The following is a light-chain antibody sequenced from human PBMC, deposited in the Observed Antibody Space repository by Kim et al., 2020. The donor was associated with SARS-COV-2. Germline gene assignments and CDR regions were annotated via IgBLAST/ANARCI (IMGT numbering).Light chain of an antibody. CDR3: AAWDDSLNGV. Sequence: ELTQPPSASGTPGQRVTISCSGSSSNIGSTTVNWYQQLPGTAPKLLIYSNNQRPSGVPDRFSGSKSGTSASLAISGLQSEDEADYYCAAWDDSLNGVF. V-gene: IGLV1-44*01. CDR2: SNN. J-gene: IGLJ3*02. CDR1: SSNIGSTT.